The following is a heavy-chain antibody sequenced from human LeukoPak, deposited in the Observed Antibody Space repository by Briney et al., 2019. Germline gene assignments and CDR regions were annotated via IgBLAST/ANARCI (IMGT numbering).Heavy chain of an antibody. J-gene: IGHJ4*02. D-gene: IGHD2-21*01. CDR2: ISSSGGTI. CDR1: GFTFSSHE. Sequence: AGGSLRLSCAASGFTFSSHEINWVRPAPGKGLEWISFISSSGGTIYYGDSVKGRFTVSRDNAKNSLFLQMNRLRVEDTAVYYCASLKPVADFDYWGQGTLVTVSS. CDR3: ASLKPVADFDY. V-gene: IGHV3-48*03.